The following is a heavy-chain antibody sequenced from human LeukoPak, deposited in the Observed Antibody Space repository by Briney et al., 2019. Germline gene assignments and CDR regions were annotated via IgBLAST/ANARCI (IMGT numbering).Heavy chain of an antibody. V-gene: IGHV3-48*03. J-gene: IGHJ4*02. CDR3: ARPLWFGDTGDY. CDR2: ISSSGSTI. D-gene: IGHD3-10*01. Sequence: PGGSPRLSCAASGFTFRSYEVNCARQAPGEGLGWVSYISSSGSTIYYADSVKGRFTISRDSAKNTLYLQMNSLRAEDTAVYYCARPLWFGDTGDYWGQGTLVTVSS. CDR1: GFTFRSYE.